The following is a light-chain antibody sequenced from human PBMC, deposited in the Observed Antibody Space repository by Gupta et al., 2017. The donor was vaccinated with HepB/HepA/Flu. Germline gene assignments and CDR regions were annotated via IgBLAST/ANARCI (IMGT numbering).Light chain of an antibody. J-gene: IGKJ2*02. V-gene: IGKV1-33*01. CDR1: QDITNY. Sequence: DIQMTQSPSSLSASVGDRVTITCQASQDITNYLNWYQQKPGKAPKLLIYDASNLETGVPSRFSGSGSGTRFSFTISSLQPEGIATYYCQQYDNFSCTFGQGTKLE. CDR2: DAS. CDR3: QQYDNFSCT.